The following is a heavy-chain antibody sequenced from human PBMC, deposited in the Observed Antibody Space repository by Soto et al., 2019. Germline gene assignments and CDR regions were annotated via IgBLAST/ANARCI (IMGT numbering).Heavy chain of an antibody. CDR3: AKGLKPRLYYYYYMDV. CDR2: INPSGGST. CDR1: GYTFTSYY. Sequence: GASVKVSCKASGYTFTSYYMHWVRQAPGQGLEWMGIINPSGGSTSYAQKFQGRVTMTRDTSTSTVYMELSSLRSEDTAVYYCAKGLKPRLYYYYYMDVWGKGTTVTVSS. V-gene: IGHV1-46*01. J-gene: IGHJ6*03.